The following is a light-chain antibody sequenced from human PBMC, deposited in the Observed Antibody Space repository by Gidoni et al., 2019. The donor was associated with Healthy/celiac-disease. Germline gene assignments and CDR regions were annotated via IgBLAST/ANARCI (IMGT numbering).Light chain of an antibody. CDR1: QSFLYRSKNKNY. V-gene: IGKV4-1*01. CDR2: WAS. Sequence: DIVMTQSQDALAVSLGERAPINCKSSQSFLYRSKNKNYLAWYQQKPGQPPKLLIYWASTRESGVPARFSGSGSGTDFTLTISSLQAEDVAVYYCQQYYSTPRTFGQGTKVEIK. CDR3: QQYYSTPRT. J-gene: IGKJ1*01.